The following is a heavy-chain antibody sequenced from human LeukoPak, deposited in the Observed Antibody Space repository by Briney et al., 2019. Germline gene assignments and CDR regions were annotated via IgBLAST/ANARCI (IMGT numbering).Heavy chain of an antibody. Sequence: GGSLRLSCAASGFTFSSYNMNWVRQAPGKGLEWVSAISGRAGSTSYADSVKGRFTISRDNSKNTLYLQMNSLRAEDTAVYYCAKDGVAGKIMYYFDYWGQGTLVTVSS. CDR3: AKDGVAGKIMYYFDY. V-gene: IGHV3-23*01. J-gene: IGHJ4*02. CDR2: ISGRAGST. D-gene: IGHD6-19*01. CDR1: GFTFSSYN.